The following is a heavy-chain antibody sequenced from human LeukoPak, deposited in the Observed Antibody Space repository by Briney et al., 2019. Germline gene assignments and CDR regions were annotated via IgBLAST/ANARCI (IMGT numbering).Heavy chain of an antibody. CDR3: ARVDTAMVDDY. Sequence: GASVKVSCKASGYTFTSYAMHWVRQAPGQRLEWMGWINAGNGNTKYSQEFQGRVTITRDTSTSTAYMELRSLRSDDTAVYYCARVDTAMVDDYWGQGTLVTVSS. CDR2: INAGNGNT. CDR1: GYTFTSYA. D-gene: IGHD5-18*01. V-gene: IGHV1-3*01. J-gene: IGHJ4*02.